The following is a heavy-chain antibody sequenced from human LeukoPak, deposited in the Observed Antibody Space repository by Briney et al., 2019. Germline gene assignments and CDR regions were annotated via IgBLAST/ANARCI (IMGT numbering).Heavy chain of an antibody. D-gene: IGHD6-13*01. CDR2: MNTNSGNT. CDR3: ASSSDSSSWYYYGYYVMDV. V-gene: IGHV1-8*01. J-gene: IGHJ6*02. Sequence: ASVKVSCKASGYTFTSYDINWVRQATAQGLEWVGWMNTNSGNTGYSQKFQGRVTMNRQTSIRTAYMELSSLRSEGTAVYYFASSSDSSSWYYYGYYVMDVWGQGTTVTVSS. CDR1: GYTFTSYD.